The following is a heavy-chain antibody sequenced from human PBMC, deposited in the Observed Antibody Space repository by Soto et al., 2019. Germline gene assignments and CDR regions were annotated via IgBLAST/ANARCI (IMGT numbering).Heavy chain of an antibody. CDR3: ARHSNRNYGLYYFDY. D-gene: IGHD4-4*01. V-gene: IGHV4-59*08. CDR2: IYYSGST. CDR1: GGSVSSYY. Sequence: SETLSLTCTVSGGSVSSYYWSWIRQSPGKGLEWIGYIYYSGSTKYKPSLKSRVAMSVDTSKNQFSLKLSSATAADTSVYYCARHSNRNYGLYYFDYWGLGALVNVSS. J-gene: IGHJ4*02.